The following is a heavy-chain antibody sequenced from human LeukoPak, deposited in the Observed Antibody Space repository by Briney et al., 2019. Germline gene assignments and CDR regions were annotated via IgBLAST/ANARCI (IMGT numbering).Heavy chain of an antibody. CDR1: GYTFTSYA. CDR3: ARAGSYYDSSGYTFDY. Sequence: GASVKVSCKASGYTFTSYAMHWVRQAPGQRLEWMGWINAGNGNTKYSQKFQGRVTITRDTSASTAYMELSSLRSEDTAVYYCARAGSYYDSSGYTFDYWGQGTLVTVSS. CDR2: INAGNGNT. J-gene: IGHJ4*02. V-gene: IGHV1-3*01. D-gene: IGHD3-22*01.